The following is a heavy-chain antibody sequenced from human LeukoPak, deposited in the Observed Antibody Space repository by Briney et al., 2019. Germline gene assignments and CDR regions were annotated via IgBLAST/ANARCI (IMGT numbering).Heavy chain of an antibody. CDR3: ARLQHDYYYGMDV. V-gene: IGHV4-30-2*01. CDR1: GGSISSGGYS. D-gene: IGHD4-11*01. J-gene: IGHJ6*02. Sequence: PSETLSLTCAVSGGSISSGGYSWSWIRQPPGKGLEWIGYIYHSGSTYYNPSLKSRVTISVDRSKNQFSLKLSSVTAAVTAVYYCARLQHDYYYGMDVWGQGTTVTVSS. CDR2: IYHSGST.